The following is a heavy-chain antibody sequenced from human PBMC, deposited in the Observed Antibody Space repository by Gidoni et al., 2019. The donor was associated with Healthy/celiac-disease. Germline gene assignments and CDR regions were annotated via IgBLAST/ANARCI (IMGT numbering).Heavy chain of an antibody. CDR1: GFTFSSYW. Sequence: EVQLVESGGGLVQPGGSLRLSCAASGFTFSSYWMSWVRQAPGRGLEWVANIKQDGSEKYYVDSVKGRFTISRENAKNSLYLQMNSLRAEDTAVYYCARGEANWGSPYYFDYWGQGTLVTVSS. D-gene: IGHD7-27*01. J-gene: IGHJ4*02. CDR2: IKQDGSEK. V-gene: IGHV3-7*01. CDR3: ARGEANWGSPYYFDY.